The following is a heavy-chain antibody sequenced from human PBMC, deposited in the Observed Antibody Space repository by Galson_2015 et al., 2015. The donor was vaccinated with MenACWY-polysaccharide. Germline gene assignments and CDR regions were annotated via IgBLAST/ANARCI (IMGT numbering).Heavy chain of an antibody. V-gene: IGHV3-48*03. CDR1: GFTFSNLE. CDR2: ISSSGSST. CDR3: ARDPYNYGYLGDY. J-gene: IGHJ4*02. Sequence: SLRLSCAASGFTFSNLEMNWVRQAPGKGLEWVSYISSSGSSTYYPDSVKGRFTISRDNAKNSLYLQMNSLRAEDTAVYYCARDPYNYGYLGDYWGQGTLVTVSS. D-gene: IGHD5-18*01.